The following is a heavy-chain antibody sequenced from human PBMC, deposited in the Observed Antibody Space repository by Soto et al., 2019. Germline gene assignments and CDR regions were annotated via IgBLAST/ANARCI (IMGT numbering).Heavy chain of an antibody. D-gene: IGHD4-17*01. J-gene: IGHJ5*02. CDR2: VYYNGST. Sequence: QVQLQKSGPGLVKPSDTLSLTCSVSGGSVSSHLYYWGWIRQPPGNGLEWIANVYYNGSTNYNPSLKIRVTISLDTSKNQFSLKLSSVTAADTAVYYCARVDYGDYPWFDPWGQGTPVTVSS. V-gene: IGHV4-61*01. CDR1: GGSVSSHLYY. CDR3: ARVDYGDYPWFDP.